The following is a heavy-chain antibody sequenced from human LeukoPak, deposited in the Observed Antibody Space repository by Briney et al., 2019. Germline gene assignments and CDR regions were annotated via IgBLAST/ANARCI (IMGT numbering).Heavy chain of an antibody. J-gene: IGHJ4*02. CDR2: FSISGSP. CDR1: GASISSTFYS. V-gene: IGHV4-61*02. Sequence: TSETLSLTCTVSGASISSTFYSRTWIRQPAGQGLELIGRFSISGSPNYNPSLKSRVNISMDTSKNQFSLRLTSVTAADTAIYFCARERVREVPSLDFWGQGTLVTVSS. D-gene: IGHD3-10*01. CDR3: ARERVREVPSLDF.